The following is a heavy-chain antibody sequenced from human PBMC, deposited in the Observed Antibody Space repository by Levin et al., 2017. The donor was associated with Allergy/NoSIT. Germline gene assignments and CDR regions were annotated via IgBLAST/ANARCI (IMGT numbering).Heavy chain of an antibody. CDR1: GYTFTGYY. Sequence: ASVKVSCKASGYTFTGYYMHWVRQAPGQGLEWMGWINPNSGGTNYAQKFQGRVTMTRDTSISTAYMELSRLRSDDTAVYYCARARSIRGYCSGGSCYMRDYWGQGTLVTVSS. V-gene: IGHV1-2*02. CDR3: ARARSIRGYCSGGSCYMRDY. CDR2: INPNSGGT. J-gene: IGHJ4*02. D-gene: IGHD2-15*01.